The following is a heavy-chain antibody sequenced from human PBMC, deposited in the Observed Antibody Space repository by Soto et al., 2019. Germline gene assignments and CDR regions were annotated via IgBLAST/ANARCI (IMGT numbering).Heavy chain of an antibody. V-gene: IGHV3-30*03. CDR2: ISYGGGNK. CDR1: GFTFTNYG. J-gene: IGHJ4*02. D-gene: IGHD6-13*01. CDR3: ARLMEPQLGY. Sequence: GGSLRLSCAASGFTFTNYGMNWVRQAPGKGLEWVSFISYGGGNKYYGDSVKGRFTISRDNSKNTLYLQMNSLRAEDTAVYYCARLMEPQLGYWGQGTLVTVSS.